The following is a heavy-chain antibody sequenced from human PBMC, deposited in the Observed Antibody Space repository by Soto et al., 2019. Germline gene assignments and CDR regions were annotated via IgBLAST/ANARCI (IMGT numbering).Heavy chain of an antibody. CDR2: ISGSGANT. Sequence: EVQLVESGGGLIQPGGSLRLSCAVSGFTVSTYYMSWVRQAPGKGLEWVSSISGSGANTYYADSVKGRFSISRDNSKNTLYLQLNSLRAEDTAEYYCAKHLADYESGYFRWLDAWGQGTLVTVSS. D-gene: IGHD3-9*01. CDR3: AKHLADYESGYFRWLDA. V-gene: IGHV3-23*04. J-gene: IGHJ5*02. CDR1: GFTVSTYY.